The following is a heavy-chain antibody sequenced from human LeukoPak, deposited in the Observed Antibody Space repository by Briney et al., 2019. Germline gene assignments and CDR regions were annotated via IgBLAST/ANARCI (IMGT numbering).Heavy chain of an antibody. CDR1: GYTFTVYY. J-gene: IGHJ5*02. CDR3: ARDGSSSSLNWFDP. CDR2: INPNSGGT. D-gene: IGHD6-6*01. Sequence: ASVKVSCKASGYTFTVYYIHWVRQAPAQGLERMGCINPNSGGTHYAQKFQGRVTMTRDTSISTAYMELSRLRSDDTAVYYCARDGSSSSLNWFDPWGQGTLVTVSS. V-gene: IGHV1-2*02.